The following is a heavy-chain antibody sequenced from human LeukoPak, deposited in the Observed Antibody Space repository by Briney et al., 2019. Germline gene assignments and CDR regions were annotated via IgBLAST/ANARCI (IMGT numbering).Heavy chain of an antibody. CDR2: IYSGGST. CDR1: GFTVSSNY. J-gene: IGHJ4*02. D-gene: IGHD2-15*01. CDR3: ARASPRYCSGGSCFDY. Sequence: GGSLRLSCAASGFTVSSNYMSWVRQAPGKGLEWVSVIYSGGSTYYADSVKGRFTISRDNSKNTLYLQMNSLRAEDTAVYYCARASPRYCSGGSCFDYWGQGTLVTVSS. V-gene: IGHV3-66*01.